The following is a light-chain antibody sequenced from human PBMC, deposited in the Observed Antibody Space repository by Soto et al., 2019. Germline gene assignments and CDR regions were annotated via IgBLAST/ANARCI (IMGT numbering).Light chain of an antibody. CDR2: KAS. J-gene: IGKJ4*01. CDR1: QSISSW. V-gene: IGKV1-5*03. Sequence: DIQMTQSPSTLSASVGDRVTITCRASQSISSWLAWYQQKPGKAPNLLIYKASTLESGVQSRFSGSGSGTEFTLTINSLQPDDFATYYCQQYNSYPFLTFGGGTKVEIK. CDR3: QQYNSYPFLT.